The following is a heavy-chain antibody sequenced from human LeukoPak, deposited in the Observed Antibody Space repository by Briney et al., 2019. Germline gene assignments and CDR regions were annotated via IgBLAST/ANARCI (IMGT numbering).Heavy chain of an antibody. CDR2: IGGSGDKT. Sequence: GGSPRLSCAASGFTFNRNAISWVRQAPGKGLEWVSTIGGSGDKTFYADSVKGRFTISRDNSKNMVHLQMNSLTGEDTALYYCVRRGDASSGWGDHDFWGQGALVTVSS. V-gene: IGHV3-23*01. D-gene: IGHD6-19*01. J-gene: IGHJ4*02. CDR3: VRRGDASSGWGDHDF. CDR1: GFTFNRNA.